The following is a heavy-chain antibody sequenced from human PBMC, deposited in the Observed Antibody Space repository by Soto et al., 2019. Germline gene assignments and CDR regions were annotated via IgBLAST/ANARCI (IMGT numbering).Heavy chain of an antibody. V-gene: IGHV2-5*02. J-gene: IGHJ4*02. CDR3: AHRVLRTVFGLVTTTAIYFDF. CDR2: IYWDDDK. D-gene: IGHD3-3*01. Sequence: QITLNESGPTQVKPRQTLTLTCTFSGFSLTTSGVGVGWIRQSPGKAPEWLALIYWDDDKRYSPSVKSRLTITKDTSKNPVVLTMADLDPADTATYYCAHRVLRTVFGLVTTTAIYFDFWGQGTPVAVSS. CDR1: GFSLTTSGVG.